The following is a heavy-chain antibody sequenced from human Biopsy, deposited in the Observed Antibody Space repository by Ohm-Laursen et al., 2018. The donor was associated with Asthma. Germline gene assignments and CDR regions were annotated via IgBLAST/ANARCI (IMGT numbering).Heavy chain of an antibody. J-gene: IGHJ4*01. CDR2: INTNSGTP. V-gene: IGHV7-4-1*01. CDR3: TRSGSTFVADY. D-gene: IGHD3-10*01. CDR1: GYTFNSVA. Sequence: ASVKASCKVSGYTFNSVAVMWVRQAPGQGLEWMGWINTNSGTPTYVQGFSGRFVFTLDPSVTTAYLQIDSLSSEDTGVYYCTRSGSTFVADYWGQGTLFTVSS.